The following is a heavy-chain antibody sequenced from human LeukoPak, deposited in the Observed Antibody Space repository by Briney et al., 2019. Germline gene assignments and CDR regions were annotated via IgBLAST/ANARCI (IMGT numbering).Heavy chain of an antibody. CDR3: ARAVDDSSGHYYVYWFDP. CDR2: IYNSGST. V-gene: IGHV4-31*03. J-gene: IGHJ5*02. D-gene: IGHD3-22*01. Sequence: PSETLSLTCTVSGGSISSGVYYWSWIRQQPGKGLEWIGTIYNSGSTYYNPSLKSRLTISADTSKNQFSLKLTSVTAADTAVYYCARAVDDSSGHYYVYWFDPWGQGTLVTVSS. CDR1: GGSISSGVYY.